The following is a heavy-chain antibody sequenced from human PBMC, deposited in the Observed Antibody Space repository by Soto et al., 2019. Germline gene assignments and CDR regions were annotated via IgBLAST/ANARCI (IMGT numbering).Heavy chain of an antibody. Sequence: PSETLSLTCAVYGGSFSGYYWSWIRQPPGKGLEWIGEINHSGSTNYNPSLKSRVTISVDTSKNQFSLKLSSVTAADTAVYYCARAQSLVVAATRRFDYWGQGTLVTVSS. D-gene: IGHD2-15*01. CDR1: GGSFSGYY. J-gene: IGHJ4*02. CDR2: INHSGST. V-gene: IGHV4-34*01. CDR3: ARAQSLVVAATRRFDY.